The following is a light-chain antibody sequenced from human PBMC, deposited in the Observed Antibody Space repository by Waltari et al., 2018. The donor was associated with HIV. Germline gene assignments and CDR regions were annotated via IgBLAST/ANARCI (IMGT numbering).Light chain of an antibody. CDR2: DVS. V-gene: IGLV2-14*03. Sequence: QSALTQPASVSGSPGQSITISCAGTSSDVGGYNYVSWYQQHPGKAPKLIIYDVSNRPSGVSDRFSGSKSGNTASLTISGLQTEDEADYYCNSFIIGSMWGFGGGTKLTVL. CDR1: SSDVGGYNY. CDR3: NSFIIGSMWG. J-gene: IGLJ3*02.